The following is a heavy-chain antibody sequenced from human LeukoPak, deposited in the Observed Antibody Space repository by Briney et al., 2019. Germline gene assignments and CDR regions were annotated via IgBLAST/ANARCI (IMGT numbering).Heavy chain of an antibody. V-gene: IGHV3-9*01. CDR2: ISWNSGSI. D-gene: IGHD2-2*01. J-gene: IGHJ6*02. CDR3: AKDLRSTWGYGMDV. Sequence: GRSLRLSCAASGFTFDDYAMHWVRQAPGKGLEWVSGISWNSGSIGYADSVKGRFTISRDNAKNSLYLQMNSLRAEDTALYYCAKDLRSTWGYGMDVWGQGTTVTVSS. CDR1: GFTFDDYA.